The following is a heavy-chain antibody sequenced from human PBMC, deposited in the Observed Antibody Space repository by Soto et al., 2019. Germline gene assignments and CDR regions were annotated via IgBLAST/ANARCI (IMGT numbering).Heavy chain of an antibody. D-gene: IGHD1-26*01. J-gene: IGHJ4*02. CDR1: GFTFSNAW. Sequence: EVQLVESGGGLVKPGGSLRLSCAASGFTFSNAWMNWVRQAPGKGLEWVGRIKSKTDGGTTDYAAPVKGRFTISRDDSKNTLYLQMNSLKTEDTTVYYFTTEPYSGSYLVARNYFDYWGQGTLVTVSS. CDR2: IKSKTDGGTT. CDR3: TTEPYSGSYLVARNYFDY. V-gene: IGHV3-15*07.